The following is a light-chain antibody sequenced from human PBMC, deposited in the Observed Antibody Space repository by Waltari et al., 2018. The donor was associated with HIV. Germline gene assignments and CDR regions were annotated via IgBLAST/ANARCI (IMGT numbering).Light chain of an antibody. CDR2: EVT. CDR3: SSFAPTNKFYVL. Sequence: QSTLTQPPSASGSPGQSVTISCTGTSSDIGGYNYVSWYQQHPGNAPKLIMTEVTKRPSGVPDRCSGSKSGNTASLTVSGLQADDEALYYCSSFAPTNKFYVLFGGGTTLTVL. V-gene: IGLV2-8*01. J-gene: IGLJ2*01. CDR1: SSDIGGYNY.